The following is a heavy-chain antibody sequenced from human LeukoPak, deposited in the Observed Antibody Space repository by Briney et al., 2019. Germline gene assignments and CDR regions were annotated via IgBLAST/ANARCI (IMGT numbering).Heavy chain of an antibody. D-gene: IGHD3-10*01. Sequence: PSETLSLTCTVSGGSISSYYWSWVRQPPGQGLEWIGYIYYSGSTNYNPSLTSRVPISIDTSKNQFSLNLSSVTAAATAVSSCSCSPSLSGSYLGVLSWFDRWGEGTLVTVSS. J-gene: IGHJ5*02. CDR2: IYYSGST. CDR3: SCSPSLSGSYLGVLSWFDR. CDR1: GGSISSYY. V-gene: IGHV4-59*01.